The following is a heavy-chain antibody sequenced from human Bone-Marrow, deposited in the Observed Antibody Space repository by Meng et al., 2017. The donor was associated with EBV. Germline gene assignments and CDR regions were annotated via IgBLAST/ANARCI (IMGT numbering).Heavy chain of an antibody. CDR1: GGSLRDSY. V-gene: IGHV4-34*01. CDR3: ARGVWDH. CDR2: INHSGNA. Sequence: QWGSGVLKPSATRSLNCPVEGGSLRDSYWNWIRQSPGKGLEWIGEINHSGNADYNPSLKSRVTISVDTSKNHFSLKLSSVTAADTAVYYCARGVWDHWGQGILVTVSS. J-gene: IGHJ4*02. D-gene: IGHD1-26*01.